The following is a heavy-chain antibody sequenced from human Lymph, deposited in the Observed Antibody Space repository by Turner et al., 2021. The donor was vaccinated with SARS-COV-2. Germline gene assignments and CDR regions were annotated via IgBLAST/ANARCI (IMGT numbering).Heavy chain of an antibody. CDR1: GGSISSQTNY. V-gene: IGHV4-39*01. D-gene: IGHD1-26*01. CDR3: ARRPGGNFDY. CDR2: IYYSGST. J-gene: IGHJ4*02. Sequence: QLQLEVSGPGLVRPSETLSLTCSVSGGSISSQTNYWDWIRQAPGKGLQWIGSIYYSGSTYYNPSLKSRLTMSVDTSKNQFSLNLGSVTAADTAVYYCARRPGGNFDYWGQGALVIVSS.